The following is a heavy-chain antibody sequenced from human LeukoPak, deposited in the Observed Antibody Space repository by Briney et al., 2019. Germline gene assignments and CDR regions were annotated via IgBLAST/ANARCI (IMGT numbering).Heavy chain of an antibody. Sequence: GGSLRLSCAASGFTFSDFAMAWVRQAPGKGLEWVSGITRSGGTNYTDSVKGRFTISIDNSRDTLYLQMDGLRGEDTAIYYCAKYKGYYPYNYCMNVWGQGTPVTVSS. CDR2: ITRSGGT. D-gene: IGHD2-15*01. V-gene: IGHV3-23*01. CDR1: GFTFSDFA. CDR3: AKYKGYYPYNYCMNV. J-gene: IGHJ6*03.